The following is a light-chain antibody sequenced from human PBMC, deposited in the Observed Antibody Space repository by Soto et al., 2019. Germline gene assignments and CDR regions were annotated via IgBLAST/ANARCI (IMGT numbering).Light chain of an antibody. J-gene: IGLJ2*01. CDR3: AAWDDSLNGLV. V-gene: IGLV1-44*01. CDR2: SDN. CDR1: SSNIGINT. Sequence: QSVLTQSPSASGTPGQRVTISCSGGSSNIGINTVNWYQQLPGTAPKLLIYSDNQRPSGVPDRFSGSKSGTSASLAISGLQSEDEADYSCAAWDDSLNGLVFGGGTKVTVL.